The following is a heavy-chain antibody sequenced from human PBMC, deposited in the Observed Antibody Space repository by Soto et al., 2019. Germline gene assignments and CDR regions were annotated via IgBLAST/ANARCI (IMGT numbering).Heavy chain of an antibody. CDR2: IAASGLNT. Sequence: EVQVLESGGGLVQPGGSLRLSCAFSGLTFSRYAASWVRQAPGKGLEWVSGIAASGLNTYYADSVEGRFTISRDNSNSTLFLQMNNLRAEDTAVYYCAKAVGEYLYFFNTWGQGILVTVSS. CDR1: GLTFSRYA. D-gene: IGHD3-10*01. J-gene: IGHJ5*02. CDR3: AKAVGEYLYFFNT. V-gene: IGHV3-23*01.